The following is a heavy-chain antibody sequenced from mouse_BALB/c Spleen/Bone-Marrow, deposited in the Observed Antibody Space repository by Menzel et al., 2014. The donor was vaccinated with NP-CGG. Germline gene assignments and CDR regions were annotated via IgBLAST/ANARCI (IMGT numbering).Heavy chain of an antibody. CDR3: ARIYGKFGAMNH. CDR2: IWGGGSS. Sequence: VKLMESGPGLVAPSQSLSITCTVSGFSLSRYSVHWVRQPPGKDLEWLGTIWGGGSSDYNSALKSRLIISNDNSKSQVYLKMNSLQTDDTAMYKSARIYGKFGAMNHWGQGTSVTVSA. CDR1: GFSLSRYS. D-gene: IGHD2-1*01. J-gene: IGHJ4*01. V-gene: IGHV2-6-4*01.